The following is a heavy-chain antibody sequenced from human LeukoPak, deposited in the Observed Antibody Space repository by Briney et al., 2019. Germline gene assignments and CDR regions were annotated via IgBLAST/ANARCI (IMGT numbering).Heavy chain of an antibody. CDR2: IYYSGST. CDR1: GGSISSSSYY. D-gene: IGHD6-6*01. J-gene: IGHJ4*02. V-gene: IGHV4-39*01. Sequence: SETLSLTCTVSGGSISSSSYYWGWIRQPPGKGLEWIGSIYYSGSTYYNPSLKNRVTISVDTSKNQFSLKLSSVTAADTAVYYCARTGYSSSFPDYWGQGTLVTVSS. CDR3: ARTGYSSSFPDY.